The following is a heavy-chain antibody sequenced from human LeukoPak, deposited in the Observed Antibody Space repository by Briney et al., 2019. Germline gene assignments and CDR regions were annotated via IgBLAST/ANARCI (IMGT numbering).Heavy chain of an antibody. CDR3: ARDWAGDSGY. Sequence: ASVKVSCKASGYTFTGYHMHWVRQAPGLGLEWMGWINPNSGGTNYAQKFQGRVTMTRDTSISTAYLELSRLRSDDTAVYYCARDWAGDSGYWGQGTLVTVSS. CDR1: GYTFTGYH. CDR2: INPNSGGT. D-gene: IGHD3-16*01. J-gene: IGHJ4*02. V-gene: IGHV1-2*02.